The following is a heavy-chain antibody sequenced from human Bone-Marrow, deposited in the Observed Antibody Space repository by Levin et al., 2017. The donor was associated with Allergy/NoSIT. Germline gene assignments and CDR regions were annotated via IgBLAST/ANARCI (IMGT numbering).Heavy chain of an antibody. J-gene: IGHJ4*02. D-gene: IGHD6-19*01. CDR1: GFTFSRYA. V-gene: IGHV3-23*01. CDR3: AKDHPSRGWPAFDY. Sequence: GESLKISCVGSGFTFSRYAMSWVRQAPGRGLEWVASVNNGGNAYYGDSVKGRFTVSRDNSRNTLALQMNSLRDDDTAIYYCAKDHPSRGWPAFDYWGQGTRVSVSS. CDR2: VNNGGNA.